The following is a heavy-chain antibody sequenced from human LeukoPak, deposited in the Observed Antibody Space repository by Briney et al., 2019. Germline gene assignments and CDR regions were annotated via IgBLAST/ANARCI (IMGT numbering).Heavy chain of an antibody. V-gene: IGHV4-39*01. CDR3: ARNIAVAGRGDYMDV. CDR1: GGSISSSGYY. Sequence: SETLSLTCTVSGGSISSSGYYWGWIRQPPGKGLEWIGSMYHIGSTYYNPSLKSRVTISVDTSKNQFSLKLSSVTAADTAVYYCARNIAVAGRGDYMDVWGKGTTVTISS. J-gene: IGHJ6*03. D-gene: IGHD6-19*01. CDR2: MYHIGST.